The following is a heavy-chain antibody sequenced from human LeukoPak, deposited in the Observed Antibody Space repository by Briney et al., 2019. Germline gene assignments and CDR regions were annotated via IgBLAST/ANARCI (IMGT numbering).Heavy chain of an antibody. Sequence: SETLSLTCTVSGGSIGSYYWSWIRQPAGKGLEWIGRIYTSGSTNYNPSLKSRVTMSVDTSKNQFSLKPSSVTAADTAVYYCAREGVAAAGRASDYWGQGTLVTVSS. CDR1: GGSIGSYY. CDR2: IYTSGST. D-gene: IGHD6-13*01. V-gene: IGHV4-4*07. J-gene: IGHJ4*02. CDR3: AREGVAAAGRASDY.